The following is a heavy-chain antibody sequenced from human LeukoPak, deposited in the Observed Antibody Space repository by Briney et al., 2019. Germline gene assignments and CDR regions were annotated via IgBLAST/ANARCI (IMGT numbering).Heavy chain of an antibody. CDR3: ARAGSHWHYVY. CDR1: GFTFSGFS. D-gene: IGHD3-10*01. J-gene: IGHJ4*02. CDR2: IKQDGSER. Sequence: GGSLRPSCAASGFTFSGFSMSWVRQSPTKGLEWVANIKQDGSERYYVDSVKGRFTISRDNAKNSLSLQMNNLRVEDTAVYYCARAGSHWHYVYWGQGTVVTVSS. V-gene: IGHV3-7*01.